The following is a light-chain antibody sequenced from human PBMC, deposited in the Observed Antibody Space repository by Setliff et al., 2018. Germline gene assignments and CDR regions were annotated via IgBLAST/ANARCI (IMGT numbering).Light chain of an antibody. CDR1: QGISST. J-gene: IGKJ1*01. Sequence: AIQLTQSPSSLSASVGDRVTITCRASQGISSTLAWYQQKPGKAPNLLIYDASSLESGVPSRFSGSGSGTDFTLTISSLQPEDFATYYCQQFNNYPQTFGQGTKVDIK. CDR2: DAS. V-gene: IGKV1D-13*01. CDR3: QQFNNYPQT.